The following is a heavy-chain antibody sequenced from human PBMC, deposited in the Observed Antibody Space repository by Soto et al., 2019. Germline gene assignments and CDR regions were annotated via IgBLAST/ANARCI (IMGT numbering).Heavy chain of an antibody. Sequence: SVKVSCKASGYSFTNNDVSWVRQATGQGLEWMGWMNPGSGDTGYAQKFQGRVTMTRDISIATAYMELSSLRSDDTAIYYCARMATFGSLNWFDPWGQGTLLTVSS. D-gene: IGHD3-16*01. CDR2: MNPGSGDT. V-gene: IGHV1-8*01. CDR1: GYSFTNND. J-gene: IGHJ5*02. CDR3: ARMATFGSLNWFDP.